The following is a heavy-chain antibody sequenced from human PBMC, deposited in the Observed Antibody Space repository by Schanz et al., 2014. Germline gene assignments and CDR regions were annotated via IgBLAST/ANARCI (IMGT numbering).Heavy chain of an antibody. CDR1: GGTFSSDT. V-gene: IGHV1-69*02. Sequence: QVHLVQSGAEVKKPGSSVKVSCKASGGTFSSDTFSWVRQAPGQGLEWMGRIIPVLAIADYAQKFQGRVTMTTDTSTSTSYMELTSLRFDDTAVYYCARLGTGMAVAGSVIDSYYYYMDVWGEGTTVTVSS. CDR2: IIPVLAIA. J-gene: IGHJ6*03. CDR3: ARLGTGMAVAGSVIDSYYYYMDV. D-gene: IGHD6-19*01.